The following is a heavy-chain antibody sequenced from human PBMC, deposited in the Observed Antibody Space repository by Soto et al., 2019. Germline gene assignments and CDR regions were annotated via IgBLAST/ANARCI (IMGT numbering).Heavy chain of an antibody. D-gene: IGHD6-13*01. Sequence: GGSLRLSCTASGFTFGDYAMSWVRQAPGKGLEWVGFIRSKAYGGTTEYAASVKGRFTISRDDSKSIAYLQMNSLKTEDTAVYYCTRDGSTGSSWCDDYWGQGTLVTVSS. V-gene: IGHV3-49*04. CDR1: GFTFGDYA. CDR3: TRDGSTGSSWCDDY. CDR2: IRSKAYGGTT. J-gene: IGHJ4*02.